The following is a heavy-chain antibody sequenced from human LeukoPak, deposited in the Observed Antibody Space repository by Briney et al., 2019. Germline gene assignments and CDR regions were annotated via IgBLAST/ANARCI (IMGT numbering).Heavy chain of an antibody. CDR2: IYYSGST. Sequence: SETLSLTCTVSGGSISSYYWSWVRQPPGKGLEWIGYIYYSGSTYYNPSLKSRVTISVDTSKNQFSLKLSSVTAADTAVYYCARVKYRSSWYEGDWFDPWGQGTLVTVSS. CDR1: GGSISSYY. CDR3: ARVKYRSSWYEGDWFDP. J-gene: IGHJ5*02. D-gene: IGHD6-13*01. V-gene: IGHV4-59*12.